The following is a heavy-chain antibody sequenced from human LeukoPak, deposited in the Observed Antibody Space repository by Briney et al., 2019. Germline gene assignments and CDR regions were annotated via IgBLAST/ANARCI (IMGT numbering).Heavy chain of an antibody. V-gene: IGHV4-59*01. CDR3: ARDSSGYFDY. Sequence: PSETLSLTCTVSGGSISSYYWSWIRQPPGKGREWSGYIYYSGSTNYNPSLKSRVTISVDTSKNQFSLKLSSVTAADTAVYYCARDSSGYFDYWGQGTLVTVSS. D-gene: IGHD3-22*01. CDR1: GGSISSYY. CDR2: IYYSGST. J-gene: IGHJ4*02.